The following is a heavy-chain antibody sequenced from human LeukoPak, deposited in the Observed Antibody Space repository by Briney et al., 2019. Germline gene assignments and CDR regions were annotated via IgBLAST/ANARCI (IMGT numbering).Heavy chain of an antibody. D-gene: IGHD3-9*01. V-gene: IGHV4-4*09. J-gene: IGHJ4*02. CDR3: ARRRGDILTGSYYFDY. CDR1: GGSISSYY. Sequence: PSETLSLTCTVSGGSISSYYWSWIRQPPGKGLEWIGYIYTSGSTNYNPSLKSRVTISVDTSKNQFSLKLSSVTAADTAVYYCARRRGDILTGSYYFDYWGQGTRVTVSS. CDR2: IYTSGST.